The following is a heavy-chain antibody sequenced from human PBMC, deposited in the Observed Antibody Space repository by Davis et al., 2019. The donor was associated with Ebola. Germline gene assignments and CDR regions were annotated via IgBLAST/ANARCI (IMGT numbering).Heavy chain of an antibody. CDR1: GGTFSSYT. Sequence: SVTVSCKASGGTFSSYTISWLRQSPRQGLEWMGRIIPILGIANYAQKLQGRVTITADKSTSTAYMELRSLRSDDTAVYYCARDVGMVYAYYFDYWGQGTLVTVSS. J-gene: IGHJ4*02. V-gene: IGHV1-69*04. CDR2: IIPILGIA. D-gene: IGHD2-8*01. CDR3: ARDVGMVYAYYFDY.